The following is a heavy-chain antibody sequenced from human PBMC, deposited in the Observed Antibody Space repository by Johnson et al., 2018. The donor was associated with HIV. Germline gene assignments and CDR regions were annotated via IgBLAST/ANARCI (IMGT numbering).Heavy chain of an antibody. J-gene: IGHJ3*02. CDR2: ISSSGSTI. V-gene: IGHV3-48*04. CDR1: GFTFNTYG. CDR3: AKDIGYSSGLGNTAFDM. D-gene: IGHD6-19*01. Sequence: MLLVESGGGVVQTGTSLRLSCAAYGFTFNTYGMHWVRQAPGKGLEWVSYISSSGSTIYYADSVKGRFTISRDNAKSSLFLQMSGLRAGDTALYYCAKDIGYSSGLGNTAFDMWGLGTMVTVSS.